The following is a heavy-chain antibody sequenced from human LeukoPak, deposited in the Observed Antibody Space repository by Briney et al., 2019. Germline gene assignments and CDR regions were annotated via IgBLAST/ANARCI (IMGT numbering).Heavy chain of an antibody. D-gene: IGHD1-14*01. CDR1: GFTVSSNS. CDR2: IYSGGNT. J-gene: IGHJ4*02. CDR3: VKDNPLDY. Sequence: GGSLRLSCTVSGFTVSSNSMSWVRQAPGKGLEWASFIYSGGNTHYSDSVKGRFTISRDNSKNTLYLHINSLRAEDTAVYYCVKDNPLDYWGQGTLVIVSS. V-gene: IGHV3-66*01.